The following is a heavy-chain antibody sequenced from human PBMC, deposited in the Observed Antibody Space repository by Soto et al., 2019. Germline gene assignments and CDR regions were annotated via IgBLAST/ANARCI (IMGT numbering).Heavy chain of an antibody. V-gene: IGHV4-31*03. CDR3: ARDGSYGPFDY. J-gene: IGHJ4*02. D-gene: IGHD5-18*01. Sequence: QVQLHESGPGLVKPSQTLSLTCTVSGGSISGSGYYWSWIRQHPGKGLEWIGYIYYSGSTYYNPSLKSRVTISVDTSKNQFSLKLNSVTAADTAVYYCARDGSYGPFDYWGQGTLVTVSS. CDR1: GGSISGSGYY. CDR2: IYYSGST.